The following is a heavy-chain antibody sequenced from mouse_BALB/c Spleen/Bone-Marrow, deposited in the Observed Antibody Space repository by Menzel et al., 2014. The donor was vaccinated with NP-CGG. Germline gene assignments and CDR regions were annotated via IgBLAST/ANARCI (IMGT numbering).Heavy chain of an antibody. D-gene: IGHD1-2*01. Sequence: EVKVVESGGGLVQPGGSRKLSCAASGFTFSSFGMHWVRQAPEKGLEWVAYISGGSSTIYYADTVMGRFTISRDNPKNTLFLEMTSLRSEVTAMYYCARGVYGYVKYTMNYWGQATSVNVSS. J-gene: IGHJ4*01. CDR1: GFTFSSFG. CDR2: ISGGSSTI. V-gene: IGHV5-17*02. CDR3: ARGVYGYVKYTMNY.